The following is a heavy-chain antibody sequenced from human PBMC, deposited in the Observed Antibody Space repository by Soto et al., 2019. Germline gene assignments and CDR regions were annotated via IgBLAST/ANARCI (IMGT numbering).Heavy chain of an antibody. CDR2: IYSGGST. CDR1: GFTVSSNY. Sequence: EVQLVETGGGLIQPGGSLRLSCAASGFTVSSNYMSWVRQAPGKGLEWVSVIYSGGSTYYADSVKGRFTISRDNSKNTLYLQMNSLRAEDTAVYYCASSGSSGSYRNWFDPWGQGTLVTVSS. V-gene: IGHV3-53*02. CDR3: ASSGSSGSYRNWFDP. J-gene: IGHJ5*02. D-gene: IGHD1-26*01.